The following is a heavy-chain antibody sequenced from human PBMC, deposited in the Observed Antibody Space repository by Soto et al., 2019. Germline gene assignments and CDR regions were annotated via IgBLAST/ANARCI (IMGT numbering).Heavy chain of an antibody. CDR3: AISTGVIVWYYFDY. CDR2: IIPIFGTA. Sequence: QVQLVHSGGEVKKPGSSVKVSCKASGSTFSSYAISWVRQAPGQGLEWMGGIIPIFGTANYAQKFQGRVSITADESTSTAYMELSSLRAEDTAVYYCAISTGVIVWYYFDYWGQGALVTVSS. D-gene: IGHD3-16*02. V-gene: IGHV1-69*01. CDR1: GSTFSSYA. J-gene: IGHJ4*02.